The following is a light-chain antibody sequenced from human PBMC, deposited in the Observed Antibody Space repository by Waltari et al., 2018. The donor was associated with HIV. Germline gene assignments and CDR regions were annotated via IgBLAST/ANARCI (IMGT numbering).Light chain of an antibody. Sequence: SYVLTQPPSVSVAPGQTARITCGGTNLGSKSVHWYRQKPGQAPVVVVYHDSGRPSGIPERFSGSNSGNTATLTLSRVEAGDEADYYCQVWDSSSHHWVFGGGTKLTVL. CDR1: NLGSKS. J-gene: IGLJ3*02. CDR3: QVWDSSSHHWV. V-gene: IGLV3-21*02. CDR2: HDS.